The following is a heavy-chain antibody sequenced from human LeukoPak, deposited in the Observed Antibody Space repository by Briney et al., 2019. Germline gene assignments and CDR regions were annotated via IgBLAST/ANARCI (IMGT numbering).Heavy chain of an antibody. CDR2: MNPNSGNT. D-gene: IGHD3-9*01. J-gene: IGHJ4*02. Sequence: ASVKVSCKASGYTFTSYDINWVRQATGQWLEWMGWMNPNSGNTGYAQKFQGRVTITRDTSASTAYMELSSLRSEDTAVYYCARGGPHYDILTGYRNYFDYWGQGTLVTVSS. CDR1: GYTFTSYD. V-gene: IGHV1-8*03. CDR3: ARGGPHYDILTGYRNYFDY.